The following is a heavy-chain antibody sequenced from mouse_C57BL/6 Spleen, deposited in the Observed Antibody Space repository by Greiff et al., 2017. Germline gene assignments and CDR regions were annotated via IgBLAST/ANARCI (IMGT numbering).Heavy chain of an antibody. CDR1: GFNIKDYY. D-gene: IGHD1-1*01. CDR3: ASDYYGSSYYFDY. V-gene: IGHV14-2*01. CDR2: IDPEDGET. Sequence: EVQGVESGAELVKPGASVKLSCTASGFNIKDYYMHWVKQRTEQGLEWIGRIDPEDGETKYAPKFQGKATITADTSSNTAYLQLSSLTSEDTAVYYCASDYYGSSYYFDYWGQGTTLTVSS. J-gene: IGHJ2*01.